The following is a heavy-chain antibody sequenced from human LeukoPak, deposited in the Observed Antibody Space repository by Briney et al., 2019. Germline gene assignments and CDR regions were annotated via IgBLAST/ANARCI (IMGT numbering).Heavy chain of an antibody. D-gene: IGHD6-13*01. CDR1: GFTFSNFA. V-gene: IGHV3-23*01. CDR2: TSGSGGDT. Sequence: GGSLRLSCAASGFTFSNFAMSWVRQAPGKGLEWVSATSGSGGDTYYADSVKGRFAISRDVSKNTLYLQLNSLRVEDTAVYYCAKDAAAAGMNWFDPWGQGTLVTVSS. J-gene: IGHJ5*02. CDR3: AKDAAAAGMNWFDP.